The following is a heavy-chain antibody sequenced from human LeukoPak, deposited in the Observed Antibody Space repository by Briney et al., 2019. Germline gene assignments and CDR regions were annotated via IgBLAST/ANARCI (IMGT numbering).Heavy chain of an antibody. J-gene: IGHJ4*02. CDR1: GFTLYSHA. CDR2: ITGNGFET. V-gene: IGHV3-23*01. D-gene: IGHD1-1*01. CDR3: AREGLERIFHFDY. Sequence: GGSLRLSCAASGFTLYSHAMAWVRQAPGAGLEWVSGITGNGFETFYADPVRGRFTISRDNSKNTLYLQMNSLRAEDTALYYCAREGLERIFHFDYWGQGTLVTVSS.